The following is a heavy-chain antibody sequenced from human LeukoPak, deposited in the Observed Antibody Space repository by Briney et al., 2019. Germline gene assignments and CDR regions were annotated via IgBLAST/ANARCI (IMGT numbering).Heavy chain of an antibody. CDR2: VYYRGDT. V-gene: IGHV4-59*01. CDR3: ARWRTDWGFDY. J-gene: IGHJ4*02. CDR1: DGSISGYY. D-gene: IGHD7-27*01. Sequence: PSETLSLTCTVSDGSISGYYWSWIRQPLGKGLEFIGSVYYRGDTNYNPSLQSRATISLDTSKVQFSLKLVSVTAADTAVYFCARWRTDWGFDYWGQGALVTVSS.